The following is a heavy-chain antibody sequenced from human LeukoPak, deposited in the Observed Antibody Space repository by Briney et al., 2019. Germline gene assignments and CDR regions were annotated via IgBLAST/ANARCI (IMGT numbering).Heavy chain of an antibody. CDR3: AKSNGYSLVDI. CDR2: IFYSGST. J-gene: IGHJ3*02. V-gene: IGHV4-39*07. Sequence: SETLSLTCTVSGGSISTSNYYWGWIRQPPGKGLEWIGNIFYSGSTYYSPSLRSRVTISLDTSRNQFSLKLNSVTAADTAVYYCAKSNGYSLVDIWGQGTMVTVSS. CDR1: GGSISTSNYY. D-gene: IGHD5-12*01.